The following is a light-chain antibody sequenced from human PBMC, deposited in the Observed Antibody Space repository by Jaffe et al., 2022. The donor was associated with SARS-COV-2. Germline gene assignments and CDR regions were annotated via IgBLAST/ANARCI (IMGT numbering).Light chain of an antibody. CDR3: QQYGTSPPLT. CDR1: QSVRSRY. V-gene: IGKV3D-20*01. Sequence: EIVLTQSPGTLSLSPGERATLSCGASQSVRSRYLAWYQQKPGLAPRLLIYDASRRATGIPDRFSGSGSGTDFTLTISRLEPEDFAVYYCQQYGTSPPLTFGGGTKVEI. CDR2: DAS. J-gene: IGKJ4*01.